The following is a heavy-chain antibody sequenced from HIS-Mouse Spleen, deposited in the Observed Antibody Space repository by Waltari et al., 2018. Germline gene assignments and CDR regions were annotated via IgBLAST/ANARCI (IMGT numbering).Heavy chain of an antibody. Sequence: QVQLVQSGAEVQKPGASVKVSCKAFGYTFPGYYMHWVRQAPGQGLEWMGWINPNSGGTNYAQKFQGRVTMTRDTSISTAYMVLSRLRSDDTAVYYCARVPTIVPAAYYFDYWGQGTLVTVSS. V-gene: IGHV1-2*02. CDR1: GYTFPGYY. CDR3: ARVPTIVPAAYYFDY. D-gene: IGHD2-2*01. J-gene: IGHJ4*02. CDR2: INPNSGGT.